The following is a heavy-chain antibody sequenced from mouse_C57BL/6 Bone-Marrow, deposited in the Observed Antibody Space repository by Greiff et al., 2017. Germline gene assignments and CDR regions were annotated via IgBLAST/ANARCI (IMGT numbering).Heavy chain of an antibody. CDR1: GYTFTSYW. D-gene: IGHD1-1*01. CDR2: IHPNSGST. V-gene: IGHV1-64*01. CDR3: ARSGGSSLFAY. Sequence: QVQLQQPGAELVKPGASVKLSCKASGYTFTSYWMHWVKQRPGQGLEWIGMIHPNSGSTNYNEKFKGKATLTVDKSSSTAYMQLSSLTSEDSAVYYCARSGGSSLFAYWGQGTLVTVSA. J-gene: IGHJ3*01.